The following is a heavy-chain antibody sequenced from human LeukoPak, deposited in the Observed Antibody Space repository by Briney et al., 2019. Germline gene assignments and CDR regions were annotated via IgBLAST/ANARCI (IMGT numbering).Heavy chain of an antibody. CDR1: GFTFSSYW. CDR3: ARDQLPYYYGSGSKGY. J-gene: IGHJ4*02. V-gene: IGHV3-7*01. CDR2: IKQDGSEK. D-gene: IGHD3-10*01. Sequence: GGCLRLSCAASGFTFSSYWMSWVRQAPGKGLEWVANIKQDGSEKYYVDSVKGRFTISRDNAKNSLYLQMNSLSAEDTAVYYCARDQLPYYYGSGSKGYWGQGTLVTVSS.